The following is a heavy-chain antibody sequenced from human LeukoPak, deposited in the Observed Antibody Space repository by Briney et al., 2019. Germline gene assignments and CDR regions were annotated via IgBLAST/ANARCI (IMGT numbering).Heavy chain of an antibody. CDR1: GGSISSYY. J-gene: IGHJ4*02. D-gene: IGHD1-26*01. V-gene: IGHV4-59*01. Sequence: PSETLSLTRTVSGGSISSYYWSWIRQPPGKGLEWIGYISYSGSTNYNPSLKSRVTISVDTSKNHFSLKLSSVTAADTAVYYCARDGVSGSYQDYWGQGTLVTVSS. CDR2: ISYSGST. CDR3: ARDGVSGSYQDY.